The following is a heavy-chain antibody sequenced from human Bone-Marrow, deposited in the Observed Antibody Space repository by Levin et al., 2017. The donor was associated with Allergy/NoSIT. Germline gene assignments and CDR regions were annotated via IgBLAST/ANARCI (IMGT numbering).Heavy chain of an antibody. V-gene: IGHV1-69*06. Sequence: SVKVSCKASGGTFSSYAISWVRQAPGQGLEWMGGIIPIFGTANYAQKFQGRVTITADKSTSTAYMELSSLRSEDTAVYYCASRVGATGWYFDLWGRGTLVTVSS. CDR3: ASRVGATGWYFDL. CDR1: GGTFSSYA. CDR2: IIPIFGTA. J-gene: IGHJ2*01. D-gene: IGHD1-26*01.